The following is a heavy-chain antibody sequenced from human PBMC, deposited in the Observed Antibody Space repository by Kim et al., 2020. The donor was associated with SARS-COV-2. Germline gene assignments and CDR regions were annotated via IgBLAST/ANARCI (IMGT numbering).Heavy chain of an antibody. Sequence: PETLSLTCTVSGGSISSSSYYWGWIRQPPGKGLEWIGSIYYSGSTYYNPSLKSRVTISVDTSKNQFSLKLSSVTAADTAVYYCARPLGGWYVDAFDIWGQGTMVTVSS. CDR3: ARPLGGWYVDAFDI. CDR1: GGSISSSSYY. V-gene: IGHV4-39*01. J-gene: IGHJ3*02. D-gene: IGHD6-19*01. CDR2: IYYSGST.